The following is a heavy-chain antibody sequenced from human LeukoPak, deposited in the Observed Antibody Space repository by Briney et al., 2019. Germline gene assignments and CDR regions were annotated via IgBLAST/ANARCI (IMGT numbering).Heavy chain of an antibody. J-gene: IGHJ4*02. CDR3: ARDSIAGYSLSW. CDR1: GGFIINGKW. V-gene: IGHV4-4*02. CDR2: ISHSGSP. D-gene: IGHD3-9*01. Sequence: SGTLSLACGVSGGFIINGKWWSWVRQPPGKGLEWIGEISHSGSPNYNPSLKGRLTISVDTAKNQFSLKLSSVTAADTAVYYCARDSIAGYSLSWWGQGTLVTVSS.